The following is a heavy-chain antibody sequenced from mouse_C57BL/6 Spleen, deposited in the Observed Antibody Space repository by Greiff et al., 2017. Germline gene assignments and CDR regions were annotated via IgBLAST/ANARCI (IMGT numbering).Heavy chain of an antibody. J-gene: IGHJ4*01. Sequence: VQLKQSVAELVRPGASVKLSCTASGFNIKNTYMHWVKQRPEQGLEWIGRIDPANGHTKYAPKFQGKATITADTSSNTAYLQLSSLTSEDTAIYYYARDSMITTLDAIDYWGQGTTVTVSS. CDR3: ARDSMITTLDAIDY. V-gene: IGHV14-3*01. CDR2: IDPANGHT. D-gene: IGHD2-4*01. CDR1: GFNIKNTY.